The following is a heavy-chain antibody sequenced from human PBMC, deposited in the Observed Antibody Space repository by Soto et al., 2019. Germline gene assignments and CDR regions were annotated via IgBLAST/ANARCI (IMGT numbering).Heavy chain of an antibody. CDR1: GYTFTGYY. CDR2: INPNSGGT. CDR3: ARTYCSSTSCYKEEGYYYYYYGMDV. J-gene: IGHJ6*02. D-gene: IGHD2-2*02. V-gene: IGHV1-2*02. Sequence: ASVKVSCKASGYTFTGYYMRWVRQAPGQGLEWMGWINPNSGGTNYAQKFQGRVTMTRDTSISTAYMELSRLRSDDTAVYYCARTYCSSTSCYKEEGYYYYYYGMDVWGQGTTVTVS.